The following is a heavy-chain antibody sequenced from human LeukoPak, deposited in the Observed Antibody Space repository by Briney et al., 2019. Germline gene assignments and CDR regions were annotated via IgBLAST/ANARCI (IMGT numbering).Heavy chain of an antibody. Sequence: SGPALVKPTQTLTLTCTFSGFSLSTSEVCVSWIRQPPGKALEWLARFDWNDYKYYNTSLKTRLTISKDTSKNQVVLTMTNMDPVDTATYYCARTPGRFGGLMTTSFDYWGQGSLVTVSS. CDR1: GFSLSTSEVC. CDR2: FDWNDYK. D-gene: IGHD3-10*01. V-gene: IGHV2-70*11. J-gene: IGHJ4*02. CDR3: ARTPGRFGGLMTTSFDY.